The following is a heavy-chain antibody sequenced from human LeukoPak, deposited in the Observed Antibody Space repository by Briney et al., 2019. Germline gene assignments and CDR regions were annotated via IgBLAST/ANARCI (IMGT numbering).Heavy chain of an antibody. Sequence: SVKVSCKASGGTFSSYAISWVRQAPGQGLEWMGGIIPIFGTANYAQKFQGRVTITADESTSTAYMELSSLRSEDTAVYYCARGKGYCSSTSCSLRWFDPWGQGTLVTVSS. V-gene: IGHV1-69*13. CDR1: GGTFSSYA. CDR2: IIPIFGTA. D-gene: IGHD2-2*01. J-gene: IGHJ5*02. CDR3: ARGKGYCSSTSCSLRWFDP.